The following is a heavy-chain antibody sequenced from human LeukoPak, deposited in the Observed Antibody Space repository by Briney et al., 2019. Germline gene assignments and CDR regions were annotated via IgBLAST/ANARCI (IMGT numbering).Heavy chain of an antibody. D-gene: IGHD3-22*01. V-gene: IGHV3-23*01. CDR3: AKGPHYYDSSGPDY. CDR1: GFTFSSYA. Sequence: PGGSLRLSCAASGFTFSSYAMSWVRQAPGKGLEWVSAISGSGGSTYYADSVKGRFTISRDNSKNTLYLQMNSLRAEDTAVYYCAKGPHYYDSSGPDYWGQGTPVTVSS. J-gene: IGHJ4*02. CDR2: ISGSGGST.